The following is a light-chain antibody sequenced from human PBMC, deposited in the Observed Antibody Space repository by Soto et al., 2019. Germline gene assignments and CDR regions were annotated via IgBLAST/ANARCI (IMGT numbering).Light chain of an antibody. V-gene: IGKV3-20*01. CDR1: QSVSSSY. CDR2: GAS. J-gene: IGKJ3*01. CDR3: QQYGTSPTGFT. Sequence: EIVFTQSPGTLSLSPGERATLSCTASQSVSSSYLAWYQQKPGQAPRLLIYGASTRATGIPDRFSGSGSGTDFTLTISRLEPEDFAVYYCQQYGTSPTGFTFGPGTKLD.